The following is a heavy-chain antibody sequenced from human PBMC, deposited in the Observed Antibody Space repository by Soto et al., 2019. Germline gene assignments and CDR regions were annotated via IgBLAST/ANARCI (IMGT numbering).Heavy chain of an antibody. CDR1: GFTFSSYS. CDR2: ISSSSSYI. CDR3: ARDALGYCSGGSRYSAGGY. D-gene: IGHD2-15*01. J-gene: IGHJ4*02. V-gene: IGHV3-21*01. Sequence: EVQLVESGGGLVKPGGSLRLSCAASGFTFSSYSMNWVRQAPGKGLEWVSSISSSSSYIYYADSVKGRFTISRDNAKNSLYLKMNSLRDEDTAVYYCARDALGYCSGGSRYSAGGYWGQGTLVTVSS.